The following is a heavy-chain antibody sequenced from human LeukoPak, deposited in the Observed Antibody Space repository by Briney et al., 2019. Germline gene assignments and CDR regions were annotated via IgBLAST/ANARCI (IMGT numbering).Heavy chain of an antibody. Sequence: SETLSLTCTFSGGSISSYYWSWIRQPAGRGLEWIGRIYSSGTTSYNPSLNSRVTMSVDTSKNQFSLKLSSVTAADTAVYYCARDMNTPVDPSGPFDYWGQGTLVTVSS. V-gene: IGHV4-4*07. J-gene: IGHJ4*02. D-gene: IGHD2-15*01. CDR3: ARDMNTPVDPSGPFDY. CDR1: GGSISSYY. CDR2: IYSSGTT.